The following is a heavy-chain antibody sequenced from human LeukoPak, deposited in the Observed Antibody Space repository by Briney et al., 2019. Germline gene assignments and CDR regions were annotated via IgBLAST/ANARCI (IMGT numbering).Heavy chain of an antibody. D-gene: IGHD3-22*01. V-gene: IGHV3-23*01. CDR3: AKGLPEYYYDSSGSPIDY. CDR2: ISGSGGST. Sequence: GGSLRLSCAASGFTFSSYAMSWVRQAPGKGLEWVSAISGSGGSTYYADSVKGRFTISRDNSKNTLYLQMNSLRAEDTAVYYCAKGLPEYYYDSSGSPIDYWGQGTLVTVSS. J-gene: IGHJ4*02. CDR1: GFTFSSYA.